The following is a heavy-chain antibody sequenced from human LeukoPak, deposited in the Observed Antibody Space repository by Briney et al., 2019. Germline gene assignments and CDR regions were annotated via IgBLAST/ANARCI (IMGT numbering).Heavy chain of an antibody. V-gene: IGHV3-23*01. CDR3: ARIERCDY. J-gene: IGHJ4*02. Sequence: GGSLRLSCAASGFTFSTYVMSWVRKFPGKGLEWLSSIGTSGATTTYADSVKGRFTISRDNSENTLYLQMNSLRVEDTAEYYCARIERCDYWGQGTLVTVSS. CDR2: IGTSGATT. CDR1: GFTFSTYV.